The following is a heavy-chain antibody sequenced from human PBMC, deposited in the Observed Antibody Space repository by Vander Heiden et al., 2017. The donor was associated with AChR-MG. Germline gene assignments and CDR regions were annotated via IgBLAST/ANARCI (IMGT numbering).Heavy chain of an antibody. Sequence: QVHLVHSGADLTKPGSSGKVSCTASGVTFTNYGISWIRQAPGQGLEWLGGVIPKFRTSHYSPKFQGRVTITADRSTSTAYLEVTTLTSEDTAIYYCAATAGNTLYYFDHWGQGAQVTVSS. J-gene: IGHJ4*02. CDR1: GVTFTNYG. V-gene: IGHV1-69*06. D-gene: IGHD3-10*01. CDR2: VIPKFRTS. CDR3: AATAGNTLYYFDH.